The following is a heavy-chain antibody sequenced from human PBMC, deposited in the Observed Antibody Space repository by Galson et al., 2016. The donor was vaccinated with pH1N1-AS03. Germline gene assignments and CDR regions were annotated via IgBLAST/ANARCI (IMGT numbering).Heavy chain of an antibody. CDR3: ARDNEPSAMFDY. J-gene: IGHJ4*02. Sequence: SVKVSCKASGGTFSSHAVSWVRQAPGQGLEWMGGIIPIFGTTNYAQKFQGRVTITADKSTSTAYMELRNLRSDDTAVYFCARDNEPSAMFDYWGQGTLVTVSS. V-gene: IGHV1-69*06. D-gene: IGHD2-2*01. CDR1: GGTFSSHA. CDR2: IIPIFGTT.